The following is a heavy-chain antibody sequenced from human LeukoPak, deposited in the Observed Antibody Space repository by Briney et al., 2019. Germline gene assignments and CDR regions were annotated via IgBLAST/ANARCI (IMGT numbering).Heavy chain of an antibody. Sequence: PGGSLRLSCAASGFTFSSYAMSWVRQAPGKGLVWVSRIKSDGSTSYADSVKGRFTITRDNARDTVSLQMTSLRAEDTGVYYCARAPSEIGGYYPEYFRHWGQGTLVIVSS. CDR1: GFTFSSYA. J-gene: IGHJ1*01. V-gene: IGHV3-74*01. CDR3: ARAPSEIGGYYPEYFRH. CDR2: IKSDGST. D-gene: IGHD3-22*01.